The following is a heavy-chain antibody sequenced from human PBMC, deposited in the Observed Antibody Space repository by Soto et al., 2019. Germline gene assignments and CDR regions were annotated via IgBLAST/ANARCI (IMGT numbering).Heavy chain of an antibody. CDR2: IYPGDSDT. CDR3: ARRPWLSGYYDY. V-gene: IGHV5-51*01. D-gene: IGHD3-22*01. CDR1: GYTFTNNW. J-gene: IGHJ4*02. Sequence: GESLKISCKGSGYTFTNNWVGWVRQMPGKGLEWMGIIYPGDSDTRYSPSFQGQVTISVDKSIATAYLQWSSLKASDTAMYYCARRPWLSGYYDYWGQGTLVTVSS.